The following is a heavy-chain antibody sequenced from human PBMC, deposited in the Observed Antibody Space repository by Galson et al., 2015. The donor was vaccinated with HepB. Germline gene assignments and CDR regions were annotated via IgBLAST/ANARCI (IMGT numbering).Heavy chain of an antibody. D-gene: IGHD3-10*02. CDR2: IKQDGSEK. Sequence: SLRLSCAASGFTFSSYWMSWVRKAPGKGLEWVANIKQDGSEKYYVDSVKGRFTISRDNAKNSLYLQMNSLRAEDTAVYYCARADLFGDGFAFDIWGQGTMVTVSS. J-gene: IGHJ3*02. CDR1: GFTFSSYW. CDR3: ARADLFGDGFAFDI. V-gene: IGHV3-7*03.